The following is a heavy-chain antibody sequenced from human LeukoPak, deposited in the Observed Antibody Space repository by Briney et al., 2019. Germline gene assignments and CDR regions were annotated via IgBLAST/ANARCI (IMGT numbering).Heavy chain of an antibody. V-gene: IGHV4-34*01. CDR2: INHSGST. CDR1: GGSFSGYY. CDR3: ASGGDIVATRDFDY. J-gene: IGHJ4*02. D-gene: IGHD5-12*01. Sequence: SETLSFTCAVYGGSFSGYYWSWIRQPPGKGLEWIGEINHSGSTNYNPSLKSRVTISVDTSKNQFSLKLSSVTAADTAVYYCASGGDIVATRDFDYRGQGTLVTVSS.